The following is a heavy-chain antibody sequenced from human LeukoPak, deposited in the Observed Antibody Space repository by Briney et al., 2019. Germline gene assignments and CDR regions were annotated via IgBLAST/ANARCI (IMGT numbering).Heavy chain of an antibody. D-gene: IGHD3-10*01. CDR3: AERGIVIRAVIIIGFHKEAYYFDY. CDR2: ISERGGST. J-gene: IGHJ4*02. CDR1: GFTFSHYG. V-gene: IGHV3-23*01. Sequence: GGSLRLSCAASGFTFSHYGMSWVRQAPGKGLEWVSGISERGGSTNYADSVKGRFIISRDTSKNTVYLQMNSLRVEDTAVYFCAERGIVIRAVIIIGFHKEAYYFDYWGQGILVTVSS.